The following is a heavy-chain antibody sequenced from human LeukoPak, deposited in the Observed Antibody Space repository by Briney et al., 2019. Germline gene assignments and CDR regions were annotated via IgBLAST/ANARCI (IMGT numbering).Heavy chain of an antibody. CDR2: ISAYNGNT. D-gene: IGHD5-24*01. CDR1: GYTFTSYD. J-gene: IGHJ4*02. Sequence: ASVKVSCKASGYTFTSYDINWVRQATGQGLEWMGWISAYNGNTNYAQKLQGRVTMTTDTSTSTAYMELRSLRSEDTAVYYCARDRDGYNLKFDYWGQGTLVTVSS. V-gene: IGHV1-18*01. CDR3: ARDRDGYNLKFDY.